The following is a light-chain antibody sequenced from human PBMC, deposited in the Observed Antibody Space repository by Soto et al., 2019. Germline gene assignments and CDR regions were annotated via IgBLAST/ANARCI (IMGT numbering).Light chain of an antibody. CDR1: SSNIGSNT. J-gene: IGLJ2*01. CDR3: AAWDDSLNGPL. CDR2: NND. Sequence: QAVVTQPPSASGTPGQRVTISCSGSSSNIGSNTVSWYQQLPGASPRLLMFNNDQRPSGVPDRFSGSNSGTSASLAISGLQSEDEADYYCAAWDDSLNGPLFGGGTKLTVL. V-gene: IGLV1-44*01.